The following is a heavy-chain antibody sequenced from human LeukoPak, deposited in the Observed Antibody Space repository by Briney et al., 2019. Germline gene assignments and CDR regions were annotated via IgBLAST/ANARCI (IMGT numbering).Heavy chain of an antibody. CDR2: TYYSEST. V-gene: IGHV4-31*03. J-gene: IGHJ6*02. Sequence: SQTLSLTCTVSGGSISSGGYYWIWIRQHPGKGLEWIGYTYYSESTYYNPSLKSRVTISVDTSKNQLSLNLSSVTAADTAVYYCARDLSDDGSPYTHYGMAVWGQGTTVTVSS. CDR1: GGSISSGGYY. D-gene: IGHD3-16*01. CDR3: ARDLSDDGSPYTHYGMAV.